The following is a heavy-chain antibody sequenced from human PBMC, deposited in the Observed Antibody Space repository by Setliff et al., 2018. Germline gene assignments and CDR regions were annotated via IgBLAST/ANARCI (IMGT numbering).Heavy chain of an antibody. V-gene: IGHV5-51*01. Sequence: GESLKISCTGSGYSFITYWIGWVRQMPGKGLEWMGIIYPGDSDTRYSPSFEAQITFSVDKSITTAYLQWSSLKASDTAIYYCARHRVGNSGYAIPILDFWGQGALVTVSS. D-gene: IGHD5-12*01. CDR1: GYSFITYW. CDR2: IYPGDSDT. CDR3: ARHRVGNSGYAIPILDF. J-gene: IGHJ4*02.